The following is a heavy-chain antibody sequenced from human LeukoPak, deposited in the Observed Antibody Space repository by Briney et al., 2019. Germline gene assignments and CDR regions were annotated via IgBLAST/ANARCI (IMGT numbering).Heavy chain of an antibody. V-gene: IGHV3-9*01. Sequence: GGSLRLSCAASGFTFDDYAMHWVRQAPGKGLEWVSGISWNSGSIGYADSVKGRFTISRDNAKNSLYLQMNSLRAEDTALYYCAKDIGGELGLTGYYRGLGAFDIWGQGTMVTVSS. CDR2: ISWNSGSI. CDR3: AKDIGGELGLTGYYRGLGAFDI. D-gene: IGHD3-9*01. J-gene: IGHJ3*02. CDR1: GFTFDDYA.